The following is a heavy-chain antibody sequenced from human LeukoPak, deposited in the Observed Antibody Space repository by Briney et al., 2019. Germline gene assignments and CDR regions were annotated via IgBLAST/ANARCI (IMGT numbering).Heavy chain of an antibody. CDR3: AKAAYYGSGSFNWFDP. CDR2: ISWNSGSI. V-gene: IGHV3-9*01. D-gene: IGHD3-10*01. J-gene: IGHJ5*02. Sequence: GRSLRLSCAASGFTFDDYAMHWVRQAPGKGLEWVSGISWNSGSIGYADSVKGRFTISRDNAKNSLYPQMNSLRAEDTALYYCAKAAYYGSGSFNWFDPWGQGTLVTVSS. CDR1: GFTFDDYA.